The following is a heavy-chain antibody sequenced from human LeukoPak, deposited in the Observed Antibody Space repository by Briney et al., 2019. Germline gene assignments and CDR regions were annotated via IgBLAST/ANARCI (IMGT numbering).Heavy chain of an antibody. CDR2: IRGSGGST. CDR3: AKVPYDSSGYYYFDY. CDR1: GFTFSSYA. D-gene: IGHD3-22*01. V-gene: IGHV3-23*01. J-gene: IGHJ4*02. Sequence: GGSLRLSCAASGFTFSSYAMSWVRQAPGKGLEWVSDIRGSGGSTYYADSVKGRFTISRDNSKNTLYLQMNSLRDEDTAVYYCAKVPYDSSGYYYFDYWGQGTLVIVSS.